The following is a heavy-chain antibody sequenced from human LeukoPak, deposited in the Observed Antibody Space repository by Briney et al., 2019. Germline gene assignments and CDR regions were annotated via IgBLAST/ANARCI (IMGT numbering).Heavy chain of an antibody. D-gene: IGHD2-15*01. CDR3: TRIYCSRGSCYSSNWFDS. Sequence: GGSLRLSCAASGFTLSSYWMSWVRQAPGIGLEWLANIKEDGSEEFYVDSVKGRFTISRDNAKNSVYLQMNSLRVEDTAVYYCTRIYCSRGSCYSSNWFDSWGQGTPVTVSS. CDR1: GFTLSSYW. V-gene: IGHV3-7*05. J-gene: IGHJ5*01. CDR2: IKEDGSEE.